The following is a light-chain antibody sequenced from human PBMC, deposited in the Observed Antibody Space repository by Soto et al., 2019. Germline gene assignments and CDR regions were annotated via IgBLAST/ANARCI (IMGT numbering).Light chain of an antibody. V-gene: IGKV1-5*03. CDR1: ESISSW. J-gene: IGKJ4*01. Sequence: DIQMTHSPSTLSASVGDRIINTCRASESISSWLAWYQQKPGKAPKLLIYKASTLESGVPSRFSASGSGTEFTLTISSLQPDDSATYFCHQYSASHTFGGGTKV. CDR3: HQYSASHT. CDR2: KAS.